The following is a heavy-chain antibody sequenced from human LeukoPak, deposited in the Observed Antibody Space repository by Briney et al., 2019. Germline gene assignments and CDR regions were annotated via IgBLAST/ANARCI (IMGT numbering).Heavy chain of an antibody. CDR2: INPNSGGT. D-gene: IGHD1-1*01. CDR1: GGTFSSYA. Sequence: ASVKVSCKASGGTFSSYAISWVRQAPGQGLEWMGWINPNSGGTNDAQKFQGRVTMTRDTSISTVYMELSNLISDDTAMYYCARAGTIGTTRAFGYWGQGTLVTVSS. CDR3: ARAGTIGTTRAFGY. J-gene: IGHJ4*02. V-gene: IGHV1-2*02.